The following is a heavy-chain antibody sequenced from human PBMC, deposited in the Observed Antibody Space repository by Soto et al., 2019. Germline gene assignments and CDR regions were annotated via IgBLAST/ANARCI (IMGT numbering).Heavy chain of an antibody. V-gene: IGHV3-13*01. CDR1: GFTFSSYD. CDR3: ARASEESSIAARGLSYYYYYGMDV. D-gene: IGHD6-6*01. CDR2: IGTAGDT. Sequence: PVGSLRLSCAASGFTFSSYDMHWVRQAKGKGLEWVSAIGTAGDTYYPGSVKGRFTISRENAKNSLYLQMNSLRAGDTAVYYCARASEESSIAARGLSYYYYYGMDVWGQGTTVTVSS. J-gene: IGHJ6*02.